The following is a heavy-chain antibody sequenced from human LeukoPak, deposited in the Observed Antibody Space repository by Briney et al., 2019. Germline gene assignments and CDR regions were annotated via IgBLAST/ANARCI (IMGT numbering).Heavy chain of an antibody. J-gene: IGHJ4*02. CDR3: ACYGIAPPY. CDR1: GFTFSSYW. V-gene: IGHV3-74*01. CDR2: INNDGSST. D-gene: IGHD2-15*01. Sequence: GGSLRLSCAASGFTFSSYWMHWVRQAPGKGLVWVSHINNDGSSTNYADSAKGRFTISRDNAKNTLYLQMNSLRTEDTAVYYCACYGIAPPYWGQGTLVTVSS.